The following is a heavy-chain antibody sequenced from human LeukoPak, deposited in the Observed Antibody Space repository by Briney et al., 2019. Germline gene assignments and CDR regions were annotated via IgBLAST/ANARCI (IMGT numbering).Heavy chain of an antibody. D-gene: IGHD2-15*01. CDR3: VKNGDRGAYCSGGSCYPYYYYYMDV. CDR1: GFTFSSYG. V-gene: IGHV3-23*01. J-gene: IGHJ6*03. Sequence: GGTLRLSCAASGFTFSSYGMSWVRQAPGKGLEWVSSISFTGGTTYYADSVKGRFTISRDNSKDTLYLQMNSVRAEDTAVYYCVKNGDRGAYCSGGSCYPYYYYYMDVWGKGTTVTISS. CDR2: ISFTGGTT.